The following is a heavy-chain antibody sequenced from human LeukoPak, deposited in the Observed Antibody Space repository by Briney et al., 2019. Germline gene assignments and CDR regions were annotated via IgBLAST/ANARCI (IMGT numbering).Heavy chain of an antibody. Sequence: SETLSLTCAVYGGSFSGYYWSWIRQPPGKGLEWIGEINHSGSTNYNPSLKSRVTISVDTSKNQFSLKLSSVTAADTAVYYCARNIVVVPAALVLDYWYFDLWSRGTLVTVSS. CDR2: INHSGST. CDR1: GGSFSGYY. V-gene: IGHV4-34*01. D-gene: IGHD2-2*01. J-gene: IGHJ2*01. CDR3: ARNIVVVPAALVLDYWYFDL.